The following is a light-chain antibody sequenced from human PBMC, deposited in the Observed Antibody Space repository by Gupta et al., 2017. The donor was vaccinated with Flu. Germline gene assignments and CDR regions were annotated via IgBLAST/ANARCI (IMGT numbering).Light chain of an antibody. J-gene: IGLJ7*01. CDR3: QLWGGDHAV. CDR1: NIGSRS. V-gene: IGLV3-21*02. Sequence: SYVLTQPPSVSVAPGQTARLTCGVDNIGSRSVHWYQQRPGQAPILVVYDDTDRPSGISERFSGYSSGNTATLTITRVEGGDEADYYCQLWGGDHAVFGGGTQLTVL. CDR2: DDT.